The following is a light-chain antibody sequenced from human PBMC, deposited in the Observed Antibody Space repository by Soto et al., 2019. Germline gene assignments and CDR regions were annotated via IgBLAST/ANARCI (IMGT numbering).Light chain of an antibody. CDR1: HSVLYGPNNKNY. V-gene: IGKV4-1*01. Sequence: VMAQAPDSLAVSLGERATINCNSSHSVLYGPNNKNYLAWYQHKPGQPPKMLIYWASIRESGVPDRFSGSGSGTDFTLTISSLQSEDVAVYYCQQYYTTSWPFGQGTKVDI. J-gene: IGKJ1*01. CDR3: QQYYTTSWP. CDR2: WAS.